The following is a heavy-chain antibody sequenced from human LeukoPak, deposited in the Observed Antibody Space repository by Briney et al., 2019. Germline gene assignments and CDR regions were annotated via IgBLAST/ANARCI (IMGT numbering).Heavy chain of an antibody. CDR3: ARSPNGDFPPDY. Sequence: GESLRLSCAASGFTFTTYWMTWVRQAPGKGLEWVSYISSRSSYIYYADSVKGRFTISRDNAKQSLYLQTNSLRAEDTAVYYCARSPNGDFPPDYWGQGTLVTVSS. CDR2: ISSRSSYI. V-gene: IGHV3-21*01. D-gene: IGHD4-17*01. CDR1: GFTFTTYW. J-gene: IGHJ4*02.